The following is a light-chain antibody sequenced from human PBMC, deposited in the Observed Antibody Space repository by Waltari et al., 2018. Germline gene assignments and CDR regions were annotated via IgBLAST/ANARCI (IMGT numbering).Light chain of an antibody. J-gene: IGKJ4*01. CDR1: QARRDYY. V-gene: IGKV1-16*01. CDR3: QRYDAYPFT. Sequence: DIQMTQSPSSLSASVGDSVTIACRASQARRDYYLAWFQQKPGKAPMPLIYGASKLRSGGPSRFSGSGSGTDFTLTIDYLQPEDFATYYCQRYDAYPFTFGGGTKVEIK. CDR2: GAS.